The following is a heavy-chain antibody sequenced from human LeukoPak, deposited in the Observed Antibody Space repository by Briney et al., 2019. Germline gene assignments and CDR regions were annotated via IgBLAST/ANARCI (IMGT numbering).Heavy chain of an antibody. D-gene: IGHD3-16*01. J-gene: IGHJ6*03. V-gene: IGHV4-39*07. CDR3: AMGQYYYYYMDV. CDR2: IYYSGST. Sequence: SETLSLTCTVSGGSISSSSYYWGWIRQPPGKGLEWIGSIYYSGSTYYNASLKSRVTISVDKSKNQFSLKLSSVTAADTAVYYCAMGQYYYYYMDVWGKGTTVTVSS. CDR1: GGSISSSSYY.